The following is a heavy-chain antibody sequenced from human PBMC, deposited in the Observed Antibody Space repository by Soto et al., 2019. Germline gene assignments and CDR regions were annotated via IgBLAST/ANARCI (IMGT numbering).Heavy chain of an antibody. CDR1: GYSFTSYW. D-gene: IGHD6-19*01. CDR3: ARGVAVAGRAAEYFQH. CDR2: IDPSDSYT. J-gene: IGHJ1*01. Sequence: PGESLKISCKGSGYSFTSYWISWVRQMPGKGLEWMGRIDPSDSYTNYSPSFQGHVTISADKSISTAYLQWSSLKASDTATYYCARGVAVAGRAAEYFQHWGQGTLVTVSS. V-gene: IGHV5-10-1*01.